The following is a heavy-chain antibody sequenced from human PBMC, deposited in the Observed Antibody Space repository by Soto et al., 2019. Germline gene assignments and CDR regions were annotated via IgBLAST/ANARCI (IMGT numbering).Heavy chain of an antibody. CDR1: GFTFSSYA. CDR3: ADNKGDVDTAMVGYYYGMDV. Sequence: PGGSLRLSCAASGFTFSSYAMHWVRQAPGKGLEWVAVISYDGSNKYYADSVKGRFTISRDNSKNTLYLQMNSLRAEDTAVYYCADNKGDVDTAMVGYYYGMDVWGQGTTVTV. V-gene: IGHV3-30-3*01. J-gene: IGHJ6*02. CDR2: ISYDGSNK. D-gene: IGHD5-18*01.